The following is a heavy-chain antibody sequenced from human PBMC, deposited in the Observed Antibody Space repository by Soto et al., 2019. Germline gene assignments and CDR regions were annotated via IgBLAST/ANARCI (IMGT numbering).Heavy chain of an antibody. Sequence: GESLKISCKGSGYSFTSFWIGWVRQMPEKGLEWMGIIYPGDSDTRYSPSFQGQVTISADKSISTAYLQWSSLKASDTAMYYCVRTSAAGKYYYGMDVWGQGTTVTVSS. D-gene: IGHD6-13*01. CDR1: GYSFTSFW. CDR2: IYPGDSDT. V-gene: IGHV5-51*01. CDR3: VRTSAAGKYYYGMDV. J-gene: IGHJ6*02.